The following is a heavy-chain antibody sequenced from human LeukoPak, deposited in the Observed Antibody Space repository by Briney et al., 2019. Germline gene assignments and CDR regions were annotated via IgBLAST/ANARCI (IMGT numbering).Heavy chain of an antibody. J-gene: IGHJ4*02. CDR2: IYYTGNT. D-gene: IGHD1-26*01. CDR1: GDSISSRFYY. Sequence: SETLSLTCTVSGDSISSRFYYWGWIRQPPGKGLEWIGTIYYTGNTFYNPSLKSRVTISVDTSKNQFSLKLSSVTAADTAVYYCAKQGGSYRIDYWGQGTLVTVSS. CDR3: AKQGGSYRIDY. V-gene: IGHV4-39*01.